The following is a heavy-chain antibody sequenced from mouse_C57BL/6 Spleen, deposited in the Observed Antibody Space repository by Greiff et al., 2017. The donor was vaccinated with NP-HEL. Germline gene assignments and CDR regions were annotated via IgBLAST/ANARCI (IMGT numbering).Heavy chain of an antibody. Sequence: QVQLQQPGAELVMPGASVKLSCKASGYTFTSYWMHWVKQRPGQGLEWIGEIDPSDSYTNYNQKFKGKSTLTVDKSSSTAYMQLSSLTSEDSAVYYCARPSYYGSFDYWGQGTTLTVSS. CDR2: IDPSDSYT. V-gene: IGHV1-69*01. D-gene: IGHD1-1*01. J-gene: IGHJ2*01. CDR1: GYTFTSYW. CDR3: ARPSYYGSFDY.